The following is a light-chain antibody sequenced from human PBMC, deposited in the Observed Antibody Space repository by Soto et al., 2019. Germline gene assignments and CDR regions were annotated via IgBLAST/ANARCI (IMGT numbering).Light chain of an antibody. CDR3: QQYNNWPPCT. Sequence: ERVVTRCRATVSGSRWEGGTRSCRGSQSVSSSLAWYRQKPGQPPRLLIYGASTRATGIPARFSGSGSGTEFTLTISSLLSDDFAVSYCQQYNNWPPCTFGQGTKVDIK. V-gene: IGKV3-15*01. J-gene: IGKJ1*01. CDR2: GAS. CDR1: QSVSSS.